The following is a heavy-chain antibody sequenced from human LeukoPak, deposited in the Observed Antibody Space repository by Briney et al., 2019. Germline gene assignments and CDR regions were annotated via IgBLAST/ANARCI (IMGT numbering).Heavy chain of an antibody. Sequence: PGGSLRLSCAASEFSVGSNYMTWVRQAPGKGLEWVSLIYSGGSTYYADSVKGRFTISRDNSKNTLYLQMNSLRAEDTAVYYCAKVERVVANQGYFQHWGQGTLVTVSS. D-gene: IGHD3-22*01. CDR1: EFSVGSNY. V-gene: IGHV3-53*01. CDR3: AKVERVVANQGYFQH. J-gene: IGHJ1*01. CDR2: IYSGGST.